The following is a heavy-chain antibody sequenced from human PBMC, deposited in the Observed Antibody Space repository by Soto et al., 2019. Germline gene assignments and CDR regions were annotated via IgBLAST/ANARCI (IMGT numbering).Heavy chain of an antibody. J-gene: IGHJ4*02. D-gene: IGHD3-22*01. CDR3: VSDYDSGGYIDY. V-gene: IGHV4-30-4*01. Sequence: QVQLHESGPGLVRPSQTLSLTCNVSGGSISTADYYWSWLRQPPGKGLEWIGYIYYRGSTYYNPSLESRVAISIDTSKNPFSLNLTSVTAADTAVYYCVSDYDSGGYIDYWGQGTLVTVSS. CDR2: IYYRGST. CDR1: GGSISTADYY.